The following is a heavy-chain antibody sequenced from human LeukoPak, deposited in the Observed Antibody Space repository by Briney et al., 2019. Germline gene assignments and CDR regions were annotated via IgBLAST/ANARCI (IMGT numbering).Heavy chain of an antibody. CDR1: GGSISSYY. CDR2: IYTSGST. D-gene: IGHD3-10*01. CDR3: ARLVLQYCYGSGPVREYYFDY. J-gene: IGHJ4*02. V-gene: IGHV4-4*07. Sequence: PSETLSLTCTVSGGSISSYYWSWIRQPAGKGLEWIGRIYTSGSTNYNPSLKSRVTMSVDTSKNQFSLKLSSVTAADTAVYYCARLVLQYCYGSGPVREYYFDYWGQGTLVTVSS.